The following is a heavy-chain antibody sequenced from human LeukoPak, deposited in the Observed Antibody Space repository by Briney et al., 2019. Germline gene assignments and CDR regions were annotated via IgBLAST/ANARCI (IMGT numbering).Heavy chain of an antibody. D-gene: IGHD5-24*01. CDR1: GFTSSSYG. V-gene: IGHV3-30*02. J-gene: IGHJ4*02. CDR3: AKDRWKMSTHFDF. CDR2: THHDDGEK. Sequence: GGSLRLSCAASGFTSSSYGMHWVRQTPGRGLEWVSFTHHDDGEKYYANFVKGRFTVSRDNSKNTLYLQMNSLTNDDTAIYYCAKDRWKMSTHFDFWGQGTLVTVSS.